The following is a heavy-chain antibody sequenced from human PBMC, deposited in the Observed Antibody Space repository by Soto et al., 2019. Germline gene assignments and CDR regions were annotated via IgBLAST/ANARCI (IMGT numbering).Heavy chain of an antibody. CDR3: ASGNVVYADDAFDI. J-gene: IGHJ3*02. CDR1: GFTVSSNY. D-gene: IGHD2-8*02. V-gene: IGHV3-53*01. CDR2: IYSGGST. Sequence: PGGSLRLSCAASGFTVSSNYMSWVRQAPGKGLEWVSVIYSGGSTYYADSVKGRFTISRDNSKNTLYLQMNSLRAEDTAVYYCASGNVVYADDAFDIWGQGTMVTVSS.